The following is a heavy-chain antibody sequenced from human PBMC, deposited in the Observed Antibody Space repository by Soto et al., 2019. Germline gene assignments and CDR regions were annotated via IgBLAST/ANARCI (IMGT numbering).Heavy chain of an antibody. CDR2: MSYDGTYE. D-gene: IGHD3-22*01. J-gene: IGHJ4*02. CDR3: AKGDYYDNTGSDN. V-gene: IGHV3-30*18. CDR1: RFTFSDCG. Sequence: QVQLVESGGGVVQPGRSLRLSCAANRFTFSDCGRQWVRQAPGKGLEWVTVMSYDGTYEYYADSVKGRFTISRDNSNNTLYLQMDSLRPEDTAVYYCAKGDYYDNTGSDNWGQGTLVTVSS.